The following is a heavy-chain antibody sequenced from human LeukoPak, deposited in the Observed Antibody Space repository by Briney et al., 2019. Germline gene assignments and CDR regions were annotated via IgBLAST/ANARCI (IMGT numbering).Heavy chain of an antibody. V-gene: IGHV1-24*01. CDR2: FYPGGGET. D-gene: IGHD3-3*01. CDR1: GYTLTELS. J-gene: IGHJ4*02. Sequence: ASVKVSCKVSGYTLTELSMHWVRPAPGKGLEWMGGFYPGGGETIYAQKFQGRVTMTEHTSTDTAYMELSSLRSEDTAVYYCATGEIVYDFWSGYFSTLSKGPGYWGQGTLVTVSS. CDR3: ATGEIVYDFWSGYFSTLSKGPGY.